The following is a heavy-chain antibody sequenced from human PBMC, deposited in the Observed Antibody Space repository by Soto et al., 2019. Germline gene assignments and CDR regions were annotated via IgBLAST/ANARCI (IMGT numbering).Heavy chain of an antibody. CDR1: GDSVSSNSAA. CDR2: TYYRSKWYN. D-gene: IGHD1-1*01. Sequence: SQTLSLTCAISGDSVSSNSAAWNWIRQSPSRGLEWLGRTYYRSKWYNDYAVSVKSRITINPDTSKNQFSLQLNSATPEDTAVYYCARLKILERRYYYYYGMDVWGQGTTVTVSS. J-gene: IGHJ6*02. CDR3: ARLKILERRYYYYYGMDV. V-gene: IGHV6-1*01.